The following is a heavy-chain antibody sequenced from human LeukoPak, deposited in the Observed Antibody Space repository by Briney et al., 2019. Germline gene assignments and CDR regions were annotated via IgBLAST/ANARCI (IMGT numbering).Heavy chain of an antibody. J-gene: IGHJ4*02. CDR3: ARYPEFLRDFDY. CDR1: GGSISSSSYY. Sequence: PSETLSLTCTVSGGSISSSSYYWGWIRQPPGKGLEWIGSIYYGGSTYYNPSVKSRVTIFVDTSKNQFSLKLSSVTAADTAVYYCARYPEFLRDFDYWGQGTLVTVSS. CDR2: IYYGGST. D-gene: IGHD1-14*01. V-gene: IGHV4-39*01.